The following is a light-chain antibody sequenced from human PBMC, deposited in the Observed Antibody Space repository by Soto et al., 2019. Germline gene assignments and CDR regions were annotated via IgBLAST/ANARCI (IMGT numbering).Light chain of an antibody. CDR1: QAISRS. Sequence: DIQMTQSPSTLSASVGDRVTVTSRASQAISRSLAWYQQKPGQAPKLLMYQASTLERGVPSRFSGSGSGTEFTLTISSLQPDDFATYYCQQSKRYSPYTFGQGTKLEI. J-gene: IGKJ2*01. CDR2: QAS. V-gene: IGKV1-5*03. CDR3: QQSKRYSPYT.